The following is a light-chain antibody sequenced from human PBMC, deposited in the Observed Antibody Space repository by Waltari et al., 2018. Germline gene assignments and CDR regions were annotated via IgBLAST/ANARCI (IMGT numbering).Light chain of an antibody. Sequence: QSVLTQPPSVSGAPGQRVTISCTGSSSNIGAGYDLNWYQQLPGKAPKLLIHGNSNRPSGVPDRISGSKSGTSASLAITGLQAEDEADYYCQSYDSSLGGSVFGGGTKLTVL. CDR3: QSYDSSLGGSV. CDR2: GNS. V-gene: IGLV1-40*01. J-gene: IGLJ2*01. CDR1: SSNIGAGYD.